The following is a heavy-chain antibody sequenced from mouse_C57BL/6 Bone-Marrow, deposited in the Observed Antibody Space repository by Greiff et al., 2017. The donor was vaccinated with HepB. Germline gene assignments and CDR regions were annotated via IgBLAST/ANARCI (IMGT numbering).Heavy chain of an antibody. CDR2: INPNNGGT. CDR1: GYTFPDYN. Sequence: EVQLQQSGPELVKPGASVKIPCKASGYTFPDYNMDWVKQSHGKSLEWIGDINPNNGGTIYNQKFKGKATLTVDKSSSTAYMELRSLTSEDTAVYYCARRAMGYAMDYWGQGTSVTVSS. J-gene: IGHJ4*01. CDR3: ARRAMGYAMDY. D-gene: IGHD1-1*02. V-gene: IGHV1-18*01.